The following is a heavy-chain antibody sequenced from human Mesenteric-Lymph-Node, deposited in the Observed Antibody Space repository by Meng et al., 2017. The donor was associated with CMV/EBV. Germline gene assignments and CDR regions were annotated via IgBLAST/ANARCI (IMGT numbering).Heavy chain of an antibody. V-gene: IGHV4-39*07. J-gene: IGHJ6*02. CDR3: ARGGFPYYDFWGGKSDNHYYGLDV. Sequence: SETLSLTCTVSGGSINNNNYYWAWIRQSPGKGLEWSGSIYYSGSTYYNSSLWSRVTISIDTSKNQFSLKLTSVTAADTAVYFCARGGFPYYDFWGGKSDNHYYGLDVWGQGTTVTVSS. D-gene: IGHD3-3*01. CDR1: GGSINNNNYY. CDR2: IYYSGST.